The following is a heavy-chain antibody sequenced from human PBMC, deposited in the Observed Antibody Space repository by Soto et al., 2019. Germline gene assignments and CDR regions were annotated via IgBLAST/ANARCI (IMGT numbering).Heavy chain of an antibody. CDR1: VFTFSNYA. CDR2: ITGTGGST. D-gene: IGHD3-22*01. J-gene: IGHJ4*02. Sequence: WWSLRLSCSASVFTFSNYAMTWFRQAPGKGLEWVSSITGTGGSTYYADSVKGRFTISRDNSKNTLYLQMNSLRAEDTAVYYCAKDRGLTQIVVTVLLDSWGQGTLVTVSS. CDR3: AKDRGLTQIVVTVLLDS. V-gene: IGHV3-23*01.